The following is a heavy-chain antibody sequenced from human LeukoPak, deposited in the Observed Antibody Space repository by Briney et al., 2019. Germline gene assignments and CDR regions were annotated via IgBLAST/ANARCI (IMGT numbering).Heavy chain of an antibody. D-gene: IGHD6-13*01. CDR2: IKQDGSEK. Sequence: PGGPLGFSCAALGFTFITFWMGWVGKAPGKGLEGLANIKQDGSEKYYVDSVKGRFTISRDHAKNSLYLQMNSLRAEDTAVYYCARGSIAAAFQFDYWGQGTLVTVSS. CDR1: GFTFITFW. J-gene: IGHJ4*02. CDR3: ARGSIAAAFQFDY. V-gene: IGHV3-7*01.